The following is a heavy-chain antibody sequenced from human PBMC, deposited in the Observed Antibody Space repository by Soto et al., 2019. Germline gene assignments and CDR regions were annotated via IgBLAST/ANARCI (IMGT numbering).Heavy chain of an antibody. CDR2: IIPIFGTA. V-gene: IGHV1-69*01. CDR3: ARDQRISYISSSLFGMDV. D-gene: IGHD6-13*01. J-gene: IGHJ6*02. CDR1: GGTFSSYA. Sequence: QVQLVQSGAEVKKPGSSVKVSCKASGGTFSSYAISWVRQAPGQGLEWMGGIIPIFGTANYAQKFRGRVTITADESTSTAYMELISLRSEDTAVHYCARDQRISYISSSLFGMDVWGQGTTVTVSS.